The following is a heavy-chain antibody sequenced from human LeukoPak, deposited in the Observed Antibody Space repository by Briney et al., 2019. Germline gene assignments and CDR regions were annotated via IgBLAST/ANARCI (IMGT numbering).Heavy chain of an antibody. D-gene: IGHD3-22*01. J-gene: IGHJ6*03. CDR3: ARGRSGYYDSSGYYYPVVYYYYYYMDV. Sequence: PSETLSLTCTVSGGSIINYYWSWIRQPPGKGLEWIGEINHSGSTNYNPSLKSRVTISVDTSKNQFSLKLSSVTAADTAVYYCARGRSGYYDSSGYYYPVVYYYYYYMDVWGKGTTVTVSS. CDR1: GGSIINYY. CDR2: INHSGST. V-gene: IGHV4-34*01.